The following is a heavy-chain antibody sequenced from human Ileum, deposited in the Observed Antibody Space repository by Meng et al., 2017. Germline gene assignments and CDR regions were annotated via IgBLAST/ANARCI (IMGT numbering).Heavy chain of an antibody. CDR1: GRSISSSDW. Sequence: QGQPRESCPGLVEPSGTLSLTVAVSGRSISSSDWWSWVRQPPGKGLEWIAEMNLGGSPNYNPSLKSRVTMSVDKSNDHLSLQLTSVTAADTAVYYCAHIFDSWGQGTLVTVSS. V-gene: IGHV4-4*02. CDR2: MNLGGSP. J-gene: IGHJ4*02. CDR3: AHIFDS.